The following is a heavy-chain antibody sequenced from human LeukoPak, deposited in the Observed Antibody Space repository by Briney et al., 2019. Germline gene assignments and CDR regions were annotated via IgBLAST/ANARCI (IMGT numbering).Heavy chain of an antibody. CDR3: ARGIVGAPDY. J-gene: IGHJ4*02. D-gene: IGHD1-26*01. CDR2: INYSGSP. V-gene: IGHV4-39*01. CDR1: GDSISSSPEY. Sequence: PSETLSLTCSVSGDSISSSPEYWGGIRQPPGKGLECIGSINYSGSPYYHPSLKGRVPISVDTPKNQFSLKLSSVTAADTAVYYCARGIVGAPDYWGQGTLVTVSS.